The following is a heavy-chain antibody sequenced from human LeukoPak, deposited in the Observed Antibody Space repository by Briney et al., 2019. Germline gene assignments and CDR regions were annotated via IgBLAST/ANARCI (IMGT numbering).Heavy chain of an antibody. CDR2: IDPGDSFT. CDR1: GYSFTTYW. CDR3: ARRGYCSGGSCFSAAFDI. V-gene: IGHV5-10-1*01. D-gene: IGHD2-15*01. J-gene: IGHJ3*02. Sequence: GESLKISCKGSGYSFTTYWISWVRQMPGKGLEWMGRIDPGDSFTKYSPSFQGHVTISTDKSITTAYLQWSSLKASDTAMYYCARRGYCSGGSCFSAAFDIWGQGTMVTVSS.